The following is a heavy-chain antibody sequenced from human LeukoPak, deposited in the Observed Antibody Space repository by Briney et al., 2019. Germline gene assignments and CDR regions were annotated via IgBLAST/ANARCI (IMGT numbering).Heavy chain of an antibody. CDR2: ISWNSGSI. V-gene: IGHV3-9*01. D-gene: IGHD4-17*01. CDR1: GFTFDDYA. J-gene: IGHJ4*02. Sequence: GRSLRLSCAASGFTFDDYAMHWVRQAPGKGLEWVSGISWNSGSIGYADSVKGRFTISRDNAKDSLYLQMNSLRAEDTALYYCAKANHYGDYLDYWGQGTLVTVSS. CDR3: AKANHYGDYLDY.